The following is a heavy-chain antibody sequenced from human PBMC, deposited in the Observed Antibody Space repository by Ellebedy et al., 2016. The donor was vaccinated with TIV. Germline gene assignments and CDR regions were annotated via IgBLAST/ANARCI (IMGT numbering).Heavy chain of an antibody. Sequence: SETLSLTXTVSGDSVSSSNYYWGRIRQPPGKGLEWIGSIHYSGSTYYNPSLKSRVTISGDTSKSQFSLKLSSVTAADTAVYYCARTTAYGSGNYPFDYWGQGTLVTVSS. CDR3: ARTTAYGSGNYPFDY. CDR1: GDSVSSSNYY. D-gene: IGHD3-10*01. CDR2: IHYSGST. J-gene: IGHJ4*02. V-gene: IGHV4-39*01.